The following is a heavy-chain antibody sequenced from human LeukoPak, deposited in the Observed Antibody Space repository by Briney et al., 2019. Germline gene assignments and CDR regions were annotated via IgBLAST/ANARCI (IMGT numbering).Heavy chain of an antibody. CDR3: ARSHYDFWSGYYGY. J-gene: IGHJ4*02. CDR1: GFTFSSYS. V-gene: IGHV3-48*04. Sequence: GGSLRLSCAASGFTFSSYSMNWVRQAPGKGLEWVSYISSSSSTIYYADSVKGRFTISRDNAKNSLYLQMNSLRAEDTAEYYCARSHYDFWSGYYGYWGQGTLVTVSS. D-gene: IGHD3-3*01. CDR2: ISSSSSTI.